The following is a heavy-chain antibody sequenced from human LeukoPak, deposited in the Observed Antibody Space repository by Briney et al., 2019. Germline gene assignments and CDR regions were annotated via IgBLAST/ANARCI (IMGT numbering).Heavy chain of an antibody. CDR1: GFTFSSYA. Sequence: GGSLRLSCAASGFTFSSYAMHWVRQAPGKGLEWVAVISYDGSNKYYADSVKGRFTISRDNSKNTLYLQMNSLRAEDTAVYYCARDMDGDYEIVSYYYGMDVWGQGTTVTVSS. CDR3: ARDMDGDYEIVSYYYGMDV. D-gene: IGHD4-17*01. J-gene: IGHJ6*02. V-gene: IGHV3-30-3*01. CDR2: ISYDGSNK.